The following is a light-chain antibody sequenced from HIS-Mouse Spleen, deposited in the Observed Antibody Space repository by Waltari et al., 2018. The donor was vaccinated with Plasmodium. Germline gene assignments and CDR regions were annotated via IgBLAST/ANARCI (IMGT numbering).Light chain of an antibody. CDR2: DVS. CDR3: SSYTSSSTLV. CDR1: SRDVGGYNS. J-gene: IGLJ2*01. Sequence: QSALTQPASVSGSPGQSITISCTGTSRDVGGYNSVSWYQQHPGKAPKLMIYDVSNRPSVVSNRFSGSKSGNTASLTISGLQAEDEADYYCSSYTSSSTLVFGGGTKLTVL. V-gene: IGLV2-14*03.